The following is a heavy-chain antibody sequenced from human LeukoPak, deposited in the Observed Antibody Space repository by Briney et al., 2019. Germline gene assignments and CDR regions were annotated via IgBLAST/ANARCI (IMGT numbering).Heavy chain of an antibody. CDR1: GYTFTSYG. J-gene: IGHJ4*02. CDR2: ISAYNGNT. Sequence: ASVKVSCKASGYTFTSYGISWVRQAPGQGLEWMGWISAYNGNTNYAQKLQGRVTMTTDTSTSTAYMELRSLRSDDTAVYYCARIRDILTGYSSFDYWGQGTLVTVSS. V-gene: IGHV1-18*01. D-gene: IGHD3-9*01. CDR3: ARIRDILTGYSSFDY.